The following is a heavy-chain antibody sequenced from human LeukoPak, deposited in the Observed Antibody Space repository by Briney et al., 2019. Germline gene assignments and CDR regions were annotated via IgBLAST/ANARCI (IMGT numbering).Heavy chain of an antibody. CDR3: AREVAAAGTGDFDY. J-gene: IGHJ4*02. CDR2: ISSSSSTI. V-gene: IGHV3-48*04. D-gene: IGHD6-13*01. CDR1: GFTFSSYS. Sequence: PGGSLRLSCAASGFTFSSYSMNWVRQAPGKGLEWVSYISSSSSTIYYADSVKGRFTISRDNAKNSLYLQMNSLRAEDTAAYYCAREVAAAGTGDFDYWGQGTLVTVSS.